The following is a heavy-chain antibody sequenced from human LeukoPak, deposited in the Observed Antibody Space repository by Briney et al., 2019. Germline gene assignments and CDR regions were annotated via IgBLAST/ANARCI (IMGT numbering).Heavy chain of an antibody. CDR1: GFTFSSYE. CDR2: ISSSGSTI. J-gene: IGHJ4*02. D-gene: IGHD6-13*01. Sequence: GGSLRLSCAASGFTFSSYEMNWVRQAPGKGLEWVSYISSSGSTIYYADSVKGRFTISRDNAKNPLYLQMNSLRAEDTAVYYCATKYSSSWVFDYWGQGTLVTVSS. V-gene: IGHV3-48*03. CDR3: ATKYSSSWVFDY.